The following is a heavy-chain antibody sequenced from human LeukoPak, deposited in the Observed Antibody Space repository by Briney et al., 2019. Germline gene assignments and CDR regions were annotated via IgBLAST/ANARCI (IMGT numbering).Heavy chain of an antibody. CDR1: GGSFSGYY. CDR3: ARGYYDILTGYRYYYYGMDV. V-gene: IGHV4-34*01. Sequence: SETLSLTCAVYGGSFSGYYWSWIRQPPGKGLEWIGYIYYSGSTYYNPSLKSRVTILVDTSKNQLSLKLSSVTAADTAVYYCARGYYDILTGYRYYYYGMDVWGQGTTVTVSS. D-gene: IGHD3-9*01. CDR2: IYYSGST. J-gene: IGHJ6*02.